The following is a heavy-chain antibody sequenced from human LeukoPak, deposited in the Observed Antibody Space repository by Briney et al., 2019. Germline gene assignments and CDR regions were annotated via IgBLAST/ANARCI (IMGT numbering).Heavy chain of an antibody. CDR2: INRDGSST. CDR1: GIIFSNYW. J-gene: IGHJ4*02. V-gene: IGHV3-74*01. Sequence: GGSLRLSCAAPGIIFSNYWMHWVRQAPGKGLVWVSRINRDGSSTSYADSVKGRFTISRDNSKNTLYLQMNSLRAEDTAVYYCARDLMGIAYRGAFYYWGQGTLVTVSS. D-gene: IGHD6-13*01. CDR3: ARDLMGIAYRGAFYY.